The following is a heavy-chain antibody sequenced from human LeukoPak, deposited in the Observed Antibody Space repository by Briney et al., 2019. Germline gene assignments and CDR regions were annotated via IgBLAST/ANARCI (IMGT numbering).Heavy chain of an antibody. J-gene: IGHJ4*02. Sequence: GGSLRLSCTASGFTFSSYGIHWVRQAPGKGLEWVTFIQYDGSDKYYADSVKGRFTISRDNSNNTLYLQMNSLRAEGTAVYCCAKDAYSSSWYNGPFDYWGQGTLVTVSS. V-gene: IGHV3-30*02. CDR1: GFTFSSYG. CDR3: AKDAYSSSWYNGPFDY. D-gene: IGHD6-13*01. CDR2: IQYDGSDK.